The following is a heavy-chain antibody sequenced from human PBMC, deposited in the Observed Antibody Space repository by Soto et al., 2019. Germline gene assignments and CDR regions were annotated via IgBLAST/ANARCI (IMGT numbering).Heavy chain of an antibody. Sequence: GSLRLSCAASGFTFDDYTMHGVRQAPGKGLEWVSLISWDGGSTYYADSVKGRFTISRDNSKNSLYLQMNSLRTEDTALYYCAKGLKYYDSSGYIYYYYGMDVWGQGTTVTVSS. J-gene: IGHJ6*02. CDR3: AKGLKYYDSSGYIYYYYGMDV. CDR1: GFTFDDYT. CDR2: ISWDGGST. V-gene: IGHV3-43*01. D-gene: IGHD3-22*01.